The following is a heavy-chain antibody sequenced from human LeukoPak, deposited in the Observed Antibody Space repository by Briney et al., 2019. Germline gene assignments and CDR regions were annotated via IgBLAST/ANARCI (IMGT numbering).Heavy chain of an antibody. D-gene: IGHD5-18*01. Sequence: PGGSLRLSCAASGFTFSSYAMSWVRQAPGKGLEWVSAIIGSGGSTYYADSVKGRFTISRDNFKNTLDLQINSRRGEDTAVYDIAKGKTAMVTVGLDYWGQGTLVTVSS. CDR3: AKGKTAMVTVGLDY. V-gene: IGHV3-23*01. CDR1: GFTFSSYA. CDR2: IIGSGGST. J-gene: IGHJ4*02.